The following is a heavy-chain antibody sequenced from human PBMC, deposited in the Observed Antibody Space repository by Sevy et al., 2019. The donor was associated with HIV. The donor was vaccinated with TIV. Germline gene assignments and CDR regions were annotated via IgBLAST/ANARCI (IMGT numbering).Heavy chain of an antibody. Sequence: GGSLRLSCAASGFTFSSYAMHWVRQAPGKGLEWVAVISYDGSNKYYADSVKGRFTISRDNSKNTLYLQMNSLRAEDTAVYYCARELRPIVVVIKGYFDYWGQGTLVTVSS. CDR1: GFTFSSYA. V-gene: IGHV3-30-3*01. CDR3: ARELRPIVVVIKGYFDY. J-gene: IGHJ4*02. D-gene: IGHD3-22*01. CDR2: ISYDGSNK.